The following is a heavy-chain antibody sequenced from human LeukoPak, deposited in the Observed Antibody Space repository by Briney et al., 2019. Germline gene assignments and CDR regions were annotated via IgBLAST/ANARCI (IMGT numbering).Heavy chain of an antibody. D-gene: IGHD2-15*01. J-gene: IGHJ4*02. CDR3: ARCSGHNRFFSSADY. CDR1: GYTFTSFV. CDR2: ISAYNGNT. Sequence: ASVKVSCKASGYTFTSFVISWVRQAPGQGLECMGWISAYNGNTNYAQKFQGRVTMTTDTSTSTAYMEMRSLRSDDTAVYYCARCSGHNRFFSSADYWGQGTLVTVSS. V-gene: IGHV1-18*01.